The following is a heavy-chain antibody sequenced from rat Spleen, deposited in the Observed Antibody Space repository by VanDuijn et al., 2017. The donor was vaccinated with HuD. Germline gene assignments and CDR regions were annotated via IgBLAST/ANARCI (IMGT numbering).Heavy chain of an antibody. Sequence: EVQLVESGGGLVQPGRSLKLSCVASGFTLSDSGMTWVRQAPRKGLEWVATISYDGSSTYYPDSVKGRFTISRDNAKSTLYLQMDSLRSEDTATYYCAPNYPGIFMDAWGQGASVTVSS. J-gene: IGHJ4*01. CDR3: APNYPGIFMDA. D-gene: IGHD1-4*01. V-gene: IGHV5-29*01. CDR2: ISYDGSST. CDR1: GFTLSDSG.